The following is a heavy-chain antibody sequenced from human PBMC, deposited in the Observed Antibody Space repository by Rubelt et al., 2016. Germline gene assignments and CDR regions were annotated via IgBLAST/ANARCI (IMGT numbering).Heavy chain of an antibody. J-gene: IGHJ6*03. CDR1: GGSISSSY. V-gene: IGHV4-59*12. D-gene: IGHD6-6*01. CDR2: IYYSGST. Sequence: QVQLQESGPGLVKPSETLSLTCTVSGGSISSSYWSWIRQPPGKGLEWIGYIYYSGSTNYNPSLKSRVTISVDTSKNQFSLKLSSVTAADTAVYYCARDSSSSGRHYYYMDVWGKGTTVTVSS. CDR3: ARDSSSSGRHYYYMDV.